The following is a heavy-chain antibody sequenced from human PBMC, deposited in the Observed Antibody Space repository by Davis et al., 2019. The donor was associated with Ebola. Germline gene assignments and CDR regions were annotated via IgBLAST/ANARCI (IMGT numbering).Heavy chain of an antibody. J-gene: IGHJ4*02. V-gene: IGHV4-39*01. D-gene: IGHD1-26*01. Sequence: PSETLSLTCTVSGGSISSSSYYWGWIRQPPGKGLEWIGSIYYSGSTYYNPSLKSRVTISVDTSKNQFSLKLSSVTAADTAVYYCAQGGSSSYFDYWGQGTLVTVSS. CDR3: AQGGSSSYFDY. CDR1: GGSISSSSYY. CDR2: IYYSGST.